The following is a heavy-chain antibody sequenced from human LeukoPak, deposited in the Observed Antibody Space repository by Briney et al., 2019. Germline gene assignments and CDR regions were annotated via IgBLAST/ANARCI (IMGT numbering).Heavy chain of an antibody. CDR2: INSGSDYI. CDR1: GFTFSSYS. D-gene: IGHD3-10*01. J-gene: IGHJ5*02. CDR3: ARDQFGKGNWFDP. Sequence: GGSLRLSCAASGFTFSSYSMTWVCQAPGKGLEWVSSINSGSDYILYADSVKGRFTISRDNAKNSLYLQMSSLRAEDTAVYYCARDQFGKGNWFDPWGQGTLVTVSS. V-gene: IGHV3-21*01.